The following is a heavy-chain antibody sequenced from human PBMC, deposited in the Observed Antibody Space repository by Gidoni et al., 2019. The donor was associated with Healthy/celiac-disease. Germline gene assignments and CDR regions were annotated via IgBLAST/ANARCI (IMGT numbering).Heavy chain of an antibody. D-gene: IGHD1-1*01. J-gene: IGHJ6*02. V-gene: IGHV6-1*01. CDR1: GDSVSSNSAA. Sequence: QVQLQQSGPGLVKPSQTLSLTCAISGDSVSSNSAAWNWIRQSPSRGLEWLGRTYYRSKWYNEYAVSVKSRITINPDTSKNQFSLQLNSVTPEDTAVYYCARIMVGTTGTTRVGDYYYGMDVWGQGTTVTVSS. CDR3: ARIMVGTTGTTRVGDYYYGMDV. CDR2: TYYRSKWYN.